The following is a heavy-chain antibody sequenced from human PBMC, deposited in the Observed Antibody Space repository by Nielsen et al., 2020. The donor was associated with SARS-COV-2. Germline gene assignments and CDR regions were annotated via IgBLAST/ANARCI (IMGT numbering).Heavy chain of an antibody. J-gene: IGHJ6*02. D-gene: IGHD2-21*01. CDR3: AKRSLFSSNYYYGLDV. CDR2: MSDSGSST. Sequence: GESLKISCAASGFTLSSYAMTWLRQAPGKGLEWVSSMSDSGSSTYYAGSVRGRFTISRDTSKNTVYLQMNSLRAEDTAVYYCAKRSLFSSNYYYGLDVWGQGTTVIVPS. V-gene: IGHV3-23*01. CDR1: GFTLSSYA.